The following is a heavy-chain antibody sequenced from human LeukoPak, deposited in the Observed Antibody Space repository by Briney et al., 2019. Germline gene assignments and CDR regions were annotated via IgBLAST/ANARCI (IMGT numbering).Heavy chain of an antibody. J-gene: IGHJ5*02. Sequence: ASVKVSCKASGYTFTSYGISWVRQAPGQGLEWMGWISAHNGNTNYAQKLQGRVTMTTDTSTSTAYMELRSLRSDDTAVYYCARVPRSTMIVVAPDPWGQGTLVTVSS. CDR1: GYTFTSYG. V-gene: IGHV1-18*01. CDR3: ARVPRSTMIVVAPDP. CDR2: ISAHNGNT. D-gene: IGHD3-22*01.